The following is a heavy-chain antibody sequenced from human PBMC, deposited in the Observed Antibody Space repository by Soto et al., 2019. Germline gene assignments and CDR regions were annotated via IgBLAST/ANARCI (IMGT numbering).Heavy chain of an antibody. CDR2: IIPIFGTA. Sequence: QVQLVQSGAEVKKPGSSVKVSCKASGGTFRSYAISWVRQAPGPGLEWMGGIIPIFGTANYAQKFQGRVTITADKSTSTAYMELSSLRSEDTAVYYCARVGGTDIVVVPAEFDYWGQGTLVTVSS. J-gene: IGHJ4*02. CDR1: GGTFRSYA. V-gene: IGHV1-69*06. D-gene: IGHD2-2*01. CDR3: ARVGGTDIVVVPAEFDY.